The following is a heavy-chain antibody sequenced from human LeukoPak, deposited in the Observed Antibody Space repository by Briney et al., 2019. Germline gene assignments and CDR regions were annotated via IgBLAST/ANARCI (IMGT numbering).Heavy chain of an antibody. CDR1: GGSISSGDYY. Sequence: SETLSLXCTVSGGSISSGDYYWSWIRQPPGKGLEWIGYIYYSGSTYYNPSLKSRVTISVDTSKNQFSLKLSSVTAADTAVYYCARGSDIVFDYWGQGTLVTVSS. D-gene: IGHD2-15*01. V-gene: IGHV4-30-4*08. CDR3: ARGSDIVFDY. J-gene: IGHJ4*02. CDR2: IYYSGST.